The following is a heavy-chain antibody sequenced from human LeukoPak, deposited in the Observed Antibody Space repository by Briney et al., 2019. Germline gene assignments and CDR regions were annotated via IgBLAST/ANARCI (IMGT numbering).Heavy chain of an antibody. CDR2: IYYSGST. V-gene: IGHV4-39*01. J-gene: IGHJ6*03. CDR1: GGSISSSSYY. CDR3: ARHPLYEPYMDV. D-gene: IGHD5/OR15-5a*01. Sequence: SETLSLTCTVSGGSISSSSYYWGWIRQPPGKGLEWVGSIYYSGSTYYNPSLKSRVTISVDTSKNQFSLKLSSVTAADTAVYYCARHPLYEPYMDVWGKGTTVTISS.